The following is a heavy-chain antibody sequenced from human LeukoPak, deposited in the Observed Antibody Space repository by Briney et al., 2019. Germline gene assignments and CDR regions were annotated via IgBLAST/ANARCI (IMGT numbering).Heavy chain of an antibody. CDR2: ICGNSGSI. CDR3: AKAPDYYDSSGYYFDY. V-gene: IGHV3-9*01. Sequence: GRSLRLSCAASGFTFDDYAMHWVRQAPGEGLEWVSGICGNSGSIGYADSVKGRFTISRDNAKNALYLQMNSLRAEKTALYYCAKAPDYYDSSGYYFDYWGQGTLVTVSS. D-gene: IGHD3-22*01. J-gene: IGHJ4*02. CDR1: GFTFDDYA.